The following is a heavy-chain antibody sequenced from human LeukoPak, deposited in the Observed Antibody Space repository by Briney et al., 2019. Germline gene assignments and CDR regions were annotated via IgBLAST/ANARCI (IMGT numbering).Heavy chain of an antibody. Sequence: SVKVSCKASGGSFSSYVITWVRQAPGQGLEWMGRIIPVLGVSNFAQKFQGRVTMTRNTSISTAYMELSSLRSEDTAVYYCARGDYVKDWGQEPWSPSPQ. V-gene: IGHV1-69*04. CDR3: ARGDYVKD. J-gene: IGHJ4*01. D-gene: IGHD4-17*01. CDR1: GGSFSSYV. CDR2: IIPVLGVS.